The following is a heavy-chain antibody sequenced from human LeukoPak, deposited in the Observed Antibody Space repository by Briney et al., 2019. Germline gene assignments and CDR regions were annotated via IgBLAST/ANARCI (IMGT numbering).Heavy chain of an antibody. V-gene: IGHV1-2*02. J-gene: IGHJ5*02. CDR2: INPNSGGT. CDR1: GYTFTGYY. D-gene: IGHD3-10*01. Sequence: ASVKVSCKASGYTFTGYYMHWVRQAPGQGLEWMGWINPNSGGTNYAQKFQGRVTMTRDTSISTAYMELSRLRSDDTAVYYCARDYGSGLNWFDPRGQGTLVTVSS. CDR3: ARDYGSGLNWFDP.